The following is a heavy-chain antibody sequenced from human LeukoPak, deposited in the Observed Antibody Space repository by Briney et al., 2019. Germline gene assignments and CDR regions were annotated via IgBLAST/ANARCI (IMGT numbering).Heavy chain of an antibody. Sequence: GGSLRLSCAASGFTFSSYAMSWVRQAPGEGLEWVSAISGSGGSTYYADSVKGRFTVSRDNSKNTLYLQMNSLRAEDTALYYCAKALDGDYVISLDYWGQGTLVTVSS. J-gene: IGHJ4*02. CDR3: AKALDGDYVISLDY. D-gene: IGHD4-17*01. V-gene: IGHV3-23*01. CDR2: ISGSGGST. CDR1: GFTFSSYA.